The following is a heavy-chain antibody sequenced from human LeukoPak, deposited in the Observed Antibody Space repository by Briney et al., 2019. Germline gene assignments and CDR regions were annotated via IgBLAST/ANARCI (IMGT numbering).Heavy chain of an antibody. J-gene: IGHJ5*02. CDR2: IYYSGST. D-gene: IGHD1-7*01. Sequence: SETLSLTCTVSGGSISSYYWSWIRQPPGKGLEWIGYIYYSGSTNYNPSLKSRVTISVDTSKNQSSLKLSSVTAADTAVYYCARGNNWNSNWFDPWGQGTLVTVSS. V-gene: IGHV4-59*01. CDR3: ARGNNWNSNWFDP. CDR1: GGSISSYY.